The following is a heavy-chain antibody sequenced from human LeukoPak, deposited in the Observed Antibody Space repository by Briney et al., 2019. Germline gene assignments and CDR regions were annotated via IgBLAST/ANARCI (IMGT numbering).Heavy chain of an antibody. CDR1: GGSISSSSYY. Sequence: SETLSLTCTVSGGSISSSSYYWGWIRQPPGKGLEWIGSIYYSGSTYYNPSLKSRVTISVDTSKNQFSLKLSSVTAADTAVYYCARSSSGYKDYWGQGTLVTVSS. V-gene: IGHV4-39*07. CDR2: IYYSGST. J-gene: IGHJ4*02. D-gene: IGHD3-22*01. CDR3: ARSSSGYKDY.